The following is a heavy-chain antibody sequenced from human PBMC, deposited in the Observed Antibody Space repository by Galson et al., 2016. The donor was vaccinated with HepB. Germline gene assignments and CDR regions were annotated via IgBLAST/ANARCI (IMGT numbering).Heavy chain of an antibody. Sequence: SLRLSCAASGFTLVSNGRGWVRKAPGKGRGGSSGISGGGGRILYANSVKGRFTISRENSKKPWYLQMNSLRDEDTAVYYCVKDSGWDHEHWGQGTLVTVSS. CDR2: ISGGGGRI. CDR3: VKDSGWDHEH. V-gene: IGHV3-23*01. D-gene: IGHD3-22*01. J-gene: IGHJ1*01. CDR1: GFTLVSNG.